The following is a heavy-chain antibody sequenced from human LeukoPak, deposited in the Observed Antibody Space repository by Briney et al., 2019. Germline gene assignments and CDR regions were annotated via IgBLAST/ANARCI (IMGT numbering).Heavy chain of an antibody. V-gene: IGHV3-23*01. Sequence: PGGSLRLSCAASGFTFSSHAMSWVRQAPGKGLEWVSGISGSAGYTYYAVSVKGRFTISRDNSRNTLFLQMNSLGVEDTAVYYCAKDRIDSGSYYYIDDWGQGTLVTVSS. CDR2: ISGSAGYT. D-gene: IGHD3-10*01. CDR3: AKDRIDSGSYYYIDD. CDR1: GFTFSSHA. J-gene: IGHJ4*02.